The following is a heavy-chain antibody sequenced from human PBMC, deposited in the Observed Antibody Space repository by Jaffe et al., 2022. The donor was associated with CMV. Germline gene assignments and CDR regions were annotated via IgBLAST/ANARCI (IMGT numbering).Heavy chain of an antibody. Sequence: QVHLVQSGAEVKKPGASVKVSCQPSGYTFTDYYIHWVRQAPGQGLEWMGWINPNSGDTNYAQNFQGRVTMTRDTSISTAYMELSSLRSDDTAVYYCARYGVGAKDYFDYWGQGTLVTVSS. CDR3: ARYGVGAKDYFDY. J-gene: IGHJ4*02. V-gene: IGHV1-2*02. D-gene: IGHD1-26*01. CDR1: GYTFTDYY. CDR2: INPNSGDT.